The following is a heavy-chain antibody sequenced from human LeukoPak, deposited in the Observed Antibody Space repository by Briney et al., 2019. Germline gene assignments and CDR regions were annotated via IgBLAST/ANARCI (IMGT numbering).Heavy chain of an antibody. CDR3: ARDRSSWGLDC. J-gene: IGHJ4*02. V-gene: IGHV4-31*03. CDR2: IYYSGTT. CDR1: GGSISGYF. Sequence: ASETLSLTCTVSGGSISGYFWSWIRQHPGKGLEWIGYIYYSGTTYYNPSLKSRVTISVDTSKNQFSLKLTSLTAADTAVYYCARDRSSWGLDCWGQGTLVTVSS. D-gene: IGHD7-27*01.